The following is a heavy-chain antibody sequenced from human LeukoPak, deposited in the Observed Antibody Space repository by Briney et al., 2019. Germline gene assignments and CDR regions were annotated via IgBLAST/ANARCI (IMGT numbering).Heavy chain of an antibody. CDR1: GGSVTNDDYF. CDR2: IYYTAGT. CDR3: ARTHDFWSGYYNYGMDV. J-gene: IGHJ6*02. Sequence: PSETLSLTCTVSGGSVTNDDYFWSWTRQPPGEGLEWIAYIYYTAGTYYNPSLKSRVTLSIDTSRNQFSLKLSSVTAADTAVYYCARTHDFWSGYYNYGMDVWGQGTTVTVSS. D-gene: IGHD3-3*01. V-gene: IGHV4-30-4*01.